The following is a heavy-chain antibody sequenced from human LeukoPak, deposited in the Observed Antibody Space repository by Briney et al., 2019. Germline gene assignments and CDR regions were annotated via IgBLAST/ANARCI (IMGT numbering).Heavy chain of an antibody. CDR2: IYYSGST. CDR1: GGSISSYY. J-gene: IGHJ3*02. Sequence: SETLSLTCAVSGGSISSYYWSWIRQPPGKGLEWIGYIYYSGSTNYNPSLKSRVTISVDTSKNQFSLKLSSVTAADTAVYYCARDSGGRDAFDIWGQGTMVTVSS. CDR3: ARDSGGRDAFDI. V-gene: IGHV4-59*01. D-gene: IGHD3-10*01.